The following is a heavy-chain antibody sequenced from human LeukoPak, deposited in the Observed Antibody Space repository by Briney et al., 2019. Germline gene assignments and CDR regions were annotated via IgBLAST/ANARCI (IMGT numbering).Heavy chain of an antibody. J-gene: IGHJ3*02. V-gene: IGHV4-39*07. CDR1: GGSISSSSYY. D-gene: IGHD5-24*01. CDR3: ARDEAGEMATITGSHAFDI. Sequence: PSETLSLTCTVSGGSISSSSYYWGWIRQPPGKGLEWIGSIYYSGSTYYNPSLKSRVTISVDTSKNQFSLKLSSVTAADTAVYYCARDEAGEMATITGSHAFDIWGQGTMVTVSS. CDR2: IYYSGST.